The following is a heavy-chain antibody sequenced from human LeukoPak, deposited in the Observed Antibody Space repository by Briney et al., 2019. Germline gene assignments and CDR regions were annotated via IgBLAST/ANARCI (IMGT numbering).Heavy chain of an antibody. CDR3: ASVDPQLEPRSYYYGMDV. D-gene: IGHD6-13*01. V-gene: IGHV1-69*13. J-gene: IGHJ6*02. CDR2: IIPIFGTA. Sequence: ASVKVSCKASGGTFSSYAISWVRQAPGQGLEWMGGIIPIFGTANYAQKFQGRVTITADESTSTAYMELSSLRSEDTAVYYCASVDPQLEPRSYYYGMDVWGQGTTVTVSS. CDR1: GGTFSSYA.